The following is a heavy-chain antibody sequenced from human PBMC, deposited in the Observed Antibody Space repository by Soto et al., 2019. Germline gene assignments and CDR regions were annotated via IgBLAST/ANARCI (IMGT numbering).Heavy chain of an antibody. Sequence: SETLSLTCTVSGGSISSSSYYWGWIRQPPGKGLEWIGSIYYSGSTYYNPSLKSRVTISVDTSKNQFSLKLSSVTAADTAVYYCARHSRADYDILTWGSRFGYYGMDVWGQGTTVTVSS. CDR2: IYYSGST. CDR1: GGSISSSSYY. D-gene: IGHD3-9*01. CDR3: ARHSRADYDILTWGSRFGYYGMDV. J-gene: IGHJ6*02. V-gene: IGHV4-39*01.